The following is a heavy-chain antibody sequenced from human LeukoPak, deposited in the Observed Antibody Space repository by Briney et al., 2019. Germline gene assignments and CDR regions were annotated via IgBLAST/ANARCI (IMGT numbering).Heavy chain of an antibody. CDR3: VSGQVAPRLRAEY. V-gene: IGHV4-34*12. J-gene: IGHJ4*02. CDR1: GGSFSGHY. D-gene: IGHD1-14*01. CDR2: IIHTGST. Sequence: SETLSLTCAVYGGSFSGHYWSWIRQPPGKGLEWTGEIIHTGSTKYNPSLESRVTMSLDASRNQFSLELSSVTAADTAVYYCVSGQVAPRLRAEYWGQGTLVIVSS.